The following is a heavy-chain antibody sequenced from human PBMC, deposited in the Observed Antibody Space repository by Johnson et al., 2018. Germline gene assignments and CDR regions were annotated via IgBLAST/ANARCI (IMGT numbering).Heavy chain of an antibody. CDR1: GGTFSTYA. CDR3: TRGHLKYCTGSSCYPF. D-gene: IGHD2-15*01. Sequence: QVQLVQSGAEVKKPGSSVKVSCKASGGTFSTYAINWVRQAPGQGLEWMGGVTPIFGPTNYAQKFQGRVTITADESTSTADMELSSLRSEDTAVYYGTRGHLKYCTGSSCYPFWGQGTLVTVSS. V-gene: IGHV1-69*01. J-gene: IGHJ4*02. CDR2: VTPIFGPT.